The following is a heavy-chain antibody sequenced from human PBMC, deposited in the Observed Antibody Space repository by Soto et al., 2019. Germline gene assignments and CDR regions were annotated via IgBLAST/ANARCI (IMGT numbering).Heavy chain of an antibody. D-gene: IGHD3-3*01. CDR3: ATLELSVLEWLPPDAFDI. CDR2: ISGSGGST. CDR1: GFTFCSYA. V-gene: IGHV3-23*01. Sequence: GGALRLSCATPGFTFCSYALSWVRPAPGEGLEWVSAISGSGGSTYYADSVKGRFTISRDDSKNTLYLQMNSLRAEDTAVYYCATLELSVLEWLPPDAFDIWGQGTMVTVSS. J-gene: IGHJ3*02.